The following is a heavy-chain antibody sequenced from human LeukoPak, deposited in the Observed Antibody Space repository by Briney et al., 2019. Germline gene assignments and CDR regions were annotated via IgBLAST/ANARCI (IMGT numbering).Heavy chain of an antibody. D-gene: IGHD5-24*01. V-gene: IGHV5-51*01. Sequence: GESLKISCKGSGYSFTNYWIGWVRQMPGKGLEWMAIIYPGDSDTRYSPSFQGQVTISADKSISTAYLQWSSLKASDTAMYYCARVESRNYYYMDAWGKGTTVTVSS. CDR3: ARVESRNYYYMDA. CDR1: GYSFTNYW. J-gene: IGHJ6*03. CDR2: IYPGDSDT.